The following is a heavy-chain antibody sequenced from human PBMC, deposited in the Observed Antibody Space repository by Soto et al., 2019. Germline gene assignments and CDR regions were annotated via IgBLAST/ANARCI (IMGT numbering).Heavy chain of an antibody. J-gene: IGHJ5*02. CDR2: IYWIDDK. CDR3: AKSGSSGWYVWLYP. V-gene: IGHV2-5*01. Sequence: SGPTLVNPTQRLTLTCIFSGFSLRTRGVGVDWIRQPPGKALAWLGFIYWIDDKRYSPSLKSRLHIAKGTSKNQVVLPMTNLDAVDTARYYCAKSGSSGWYVWLYPWGRGTVVTVSS. CDR1: GFSLRTRGVG. D-gene: IGHD6-19*01.